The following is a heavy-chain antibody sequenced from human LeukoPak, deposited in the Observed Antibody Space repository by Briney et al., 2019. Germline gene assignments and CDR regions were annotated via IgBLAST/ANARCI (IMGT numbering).Heavy chain of an antibody. Sequence: PSQTLSLTCTVSGGSISSDWSWIRQPAGKGLEWIGRIYTSGSTDYNPSLKSRITITGDTSKNQFSLKLSSVTAADTAVYYCARAPQVPAAIADAFDIWGQGTMVTVSS. CDR2: IYTSGST. CDR3: ARAPQVPAAIADAFDI. V-gene: IGHV4-61*02. CDR1: GGSISSD. J-gene: IGHJ3*02. D-gene: IGHD2-2*01.